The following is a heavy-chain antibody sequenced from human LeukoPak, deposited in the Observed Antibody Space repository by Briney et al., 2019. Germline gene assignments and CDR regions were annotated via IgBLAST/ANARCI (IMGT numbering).Heavy chain of an antibody. V-gene: IGHV4-59*08. J-gene: IGHJ4*02. Sequence: SETLSLTCTVSGGSISSYYWSWIRQPPGKGLEWIGYIYYSGSTNYNPSLKSRVTISVDTSKNQFSLKLSSVTAADTAVYYCARLAVGATVDYWGQGTLVTVSS. CDR2: IYYSGST. D-gene: IGHD1-26*01. CDR3: ARLAVGATVDY. CDR1: GGSISSYY.